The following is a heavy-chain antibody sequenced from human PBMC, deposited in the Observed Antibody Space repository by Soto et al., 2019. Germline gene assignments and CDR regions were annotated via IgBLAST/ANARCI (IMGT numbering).Heavy chain of an antibody. Sequence: QVQLVESGGGVVQTGRSLRLSCAASGFTFSSHSIQGVRQAPGKGLEWVAVISYDGSIKYYADSVKGRFPISRDNSKNTAYLQMNSLRAEDTAVFYCAREWSTSGDLDYWGQGTLVIVSS. CDR2: ISYDGSIK. D-gene: IGHD3-10*01. J-gene: IGHJ4*02. V-gene: IGHV3-30-3*01. CDR1: GFTFSSHS. CDR3: AREWSTSGDLDY.